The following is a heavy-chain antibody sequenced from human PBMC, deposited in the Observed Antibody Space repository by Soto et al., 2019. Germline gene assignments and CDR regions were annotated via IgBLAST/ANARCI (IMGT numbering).Heavy chain of an antibody. CDR1: GYTFTSYY. Sequence: GASGKVSCKASGYTFTSYYMHWVRQAPGQGLEWMGIINPSGGSTSYAQKFQGRVTMTRDTSTSTVYMELSSLISEDTAVYYCARELSSGWSSSNYYYYMDVWGKGTTVTVSS. CDR2: INPSGGST. J-gene: IGHJ6*03. CDR3: ARELSSGWSSSNYYYYMDV. D-gene: IGHD6-19*01. V-gene: IGHV1-46*03.